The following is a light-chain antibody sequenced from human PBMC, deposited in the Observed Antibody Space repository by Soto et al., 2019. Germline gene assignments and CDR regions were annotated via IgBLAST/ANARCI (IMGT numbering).Light chain of an antibody. J-gene: IGLJ1*01. CDR2: SNN. CDR3: TAWDDGLTGLYV. Sequence: QSVLTQSPSASGTPGQRVTISCSGSSSNIGRNTVNWYQQRPGTAPKLLIYSNNQRPSGVPDRFSGSKSGTSASLAISGLQSEDEADYYCTAWDDGLTGLYVFGTGTKLTVL. CDR1: SSNIGRNT. V-gene: IGLV1-44*01.